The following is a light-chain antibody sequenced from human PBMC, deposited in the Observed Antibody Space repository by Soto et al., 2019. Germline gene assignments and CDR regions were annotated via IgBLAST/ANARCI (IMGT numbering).Light chain of an antibody. CDR1: QGISSY. Sequence: IPLTPSPSSLSASVRDRVPITCRASQGISSYLGWYQQKPGKAPNLLIYAASTLQSGVPSRFSGGGSGTDFTLTISSLQPEDFATYYCQQVYVYPSTFGGGTKVDIK. J-gene: IGKJ4*01. CDR3: QQVYVYPST. V-gene: IGKV1-9*01. CDR2: AAS.